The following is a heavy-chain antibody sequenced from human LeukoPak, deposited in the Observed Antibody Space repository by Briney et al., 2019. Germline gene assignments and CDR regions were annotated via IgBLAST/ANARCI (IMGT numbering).Heavy chain of an antibody. Sequence: GGSLRLSCAASGFTVSDNYMTWVRQAPGKALEWVSSISGSSYHIYYADSVKGRFTISRDNANNLLYLQMNSLRAEDTAVYYCASGTIVGARGADNWGQGTLVTVSS. CDR3: ASGTIVGARGADN. D-gene: IGHD1-26*01. CDR1: GFTVSDNY. J-gene: IGHJ4*02. CDR2: ISGSSYHI. V-gene: IGHV3-21*01.